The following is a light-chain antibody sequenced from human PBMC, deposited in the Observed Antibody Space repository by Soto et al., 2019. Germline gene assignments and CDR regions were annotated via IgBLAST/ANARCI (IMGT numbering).Light chain of an antibody. CDR3: QQHSSLPLT. J-gene: IGKJ4*01. CDR1: QYINTR. V-gene: IGKV3-11*01. CDR2: EAS. Sequence: SCRASQYINTRLAWYQHRPGQAPRLLIYEASNRATGIPAKFSGSGFGTDFTLTISSLEPEDYAVYYCQQHSSLPLTFGGGTKVDIK.